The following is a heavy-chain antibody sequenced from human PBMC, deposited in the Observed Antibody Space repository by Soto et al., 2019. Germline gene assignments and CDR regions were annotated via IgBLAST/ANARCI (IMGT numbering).Heavy chain of an antibody. V-gene: IGHV3-33*01. Sequence: QVKVVESGGGVVQPGRSLRLSCAASGFTFSNYGMHWVRQAPGKGLEWLAAIWYDGIKKQYADSLEGRLSTSRDNSKNTVYLQINSLRAEDTAVYYCARDQGEIVAAPIDNKGLSKRLDFWGQGTLVTVSS. D-gene: IGHD5-12*01. J-gene: IGHJ4*02. CDR3: ARDQGEIVAAPIDNKGLSKRLDF. CDR2: IWYDGIKK. CDR1: GFTFSNYG.